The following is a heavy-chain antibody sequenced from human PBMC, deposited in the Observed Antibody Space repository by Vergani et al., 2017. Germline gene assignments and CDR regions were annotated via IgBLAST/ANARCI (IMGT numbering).Heavy chain of an antibody. CDR2: ISSSSSYI. Sequence: EVQLVESGGGLVQPGGSLRLSCAASGFTFSSYSMNWVRQAPGKVLEWVSSISSSSSYIYYADSVKGRFTISRDNAKNSLYLQMNSLRAKDTAVYYCATTLNRGNYDDWGQGSLVTVSS. CDR1: GFTFSSYS. V-gene: IGHV3-21*01. D-gene: IGHD1-1*01. CDR3: ATTLNRGNYDD. J-gene: IGHJ4*01.